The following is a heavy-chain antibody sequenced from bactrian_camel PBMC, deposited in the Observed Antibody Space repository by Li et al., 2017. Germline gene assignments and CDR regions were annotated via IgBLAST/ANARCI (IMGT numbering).Heavy chain of an antibody. CDR2: IRPDGTP. J-gene: IGHJ4*01. D-gene: IGHD1*01. Sequence: HVQLVESGGGSVQSGRSLRLACAGSGHTDWDLCMGWFRQAPGKGRELIAGIRPDGTPSYDPSVMGRFTISEDKAKNTLYLQMDNLNTDDTAVYYCSSRACMYGSSGQGTQVTVS. V-gene: IGHV3S55*01. CDR1: GHTDWDLC.